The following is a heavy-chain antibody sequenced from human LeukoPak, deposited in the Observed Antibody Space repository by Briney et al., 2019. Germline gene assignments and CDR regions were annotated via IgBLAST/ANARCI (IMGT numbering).Heavy chain of an antibody. V-gene: IGHV4-34*01. CDR2: INHSGST. D-gene: IGHD5-18*01. CDR1: GGSSSGYY. Sequence: SETLSLTCAVYGGSSSGYYWSWIRQPPGKGLEWIGEINHSGSTNYNPSLKSRVTISVDTSKNQFSLKLSSVTAADTAVYYCARGSRGYSYGYVAHWGQGTLVTVSS. J-gene: IGHJ4*02. CDR3: ARGSRGYSYGYVAH.